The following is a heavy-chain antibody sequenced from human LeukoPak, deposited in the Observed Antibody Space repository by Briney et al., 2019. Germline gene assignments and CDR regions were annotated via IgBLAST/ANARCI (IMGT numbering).Heavy chain of an antibody. V-gene: IGHV5-51*01. CDR1: GNSFTTYW. J-gene: IGHJ5*02. CDR3: ARVVDYDTSGYQTKNWFDP. Sequence: PGESLKISCKGSGNSFTTYWIAWVRQMPGKGLEWMGIIYVGDSDTRYRSSFQGQVTISADKSINTAYLQWSSLKASDTAMCYCARVVDYDTSGYQTKNWFDPWGQGTLVTVSS. CDR2: IYVGDSDT. D-gene: IGHD3-22*01.